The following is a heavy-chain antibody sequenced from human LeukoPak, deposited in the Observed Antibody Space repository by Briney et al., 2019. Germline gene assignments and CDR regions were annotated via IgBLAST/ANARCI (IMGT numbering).Heavy chain of an antibody. D-gene: IGHD2-15*01. CDR3: ARSRGSWRAYGMDV. V-gene: IGHV1-69*04. CDR1: GGTFSSYA. Sequence: SVKVSCKASGGTFSSYAISWVRQAPGQGLEWMGRIVPILGIANYAQKFQGRVTITADKSTSTAYMELSSLRSEDTAVYYCARSRGSWRAYGMDVWGQGTTVTVSS. J-gene: IGHJ6*02. CDR2: IVPILGIA.